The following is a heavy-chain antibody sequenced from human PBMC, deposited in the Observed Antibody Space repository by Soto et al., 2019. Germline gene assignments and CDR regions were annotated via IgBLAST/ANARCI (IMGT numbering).Heavy chain of an antibody. CDR1: GFTFSNAI. Sequence: PGGSLRLSCAASGFTFSNAIMNWVRQAPGKGLEWVGRIKKLSDGGKADYSSPVDGRFTISRDDSKSILYLQMNSLRADDTGIYYCATALRNNGNDYFFGVDLWGQGTTVTVSS. CDR2: IKKLSDGGKA. CDR3: ATALRNNGNDYFFGVDL. J-gene: IGHJ6*02. D-gene: IGHD1-20*01. V-gene: IGHV3-15*01.